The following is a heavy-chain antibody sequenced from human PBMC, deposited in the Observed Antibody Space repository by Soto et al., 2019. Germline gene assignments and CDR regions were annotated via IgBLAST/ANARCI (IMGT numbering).Heavy chain of an antibody. V-gene: IGHV4-34*01. J-gene: IGHJ6*03. D-gene: IGHD3-3*01. CDR3: AREGRDDFWSGYYYYYYMDV. Sequence: SETLSLTCAVYGGSFSGYYWSWIRQPPGKGLEWIGEINHSGSTNYNPSLKSRVTISVDTSKNQFSLKLSSVTAADTAVYYCAREGRDDFWSGYYYYYYMDVWGKGTTVTVSS. CDR2: INHSGST. CDR1: GGSFSGYY.